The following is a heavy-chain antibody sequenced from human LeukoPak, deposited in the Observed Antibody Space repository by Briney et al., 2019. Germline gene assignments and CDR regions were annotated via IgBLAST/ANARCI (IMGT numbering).Heavy chain of an antibody. CDR1: GFTFSSYA. CDR3: ARDRDIVATIVYYYMDV. Sequence: PGGSLRLSCAASGFTFSSYAMHWVRQAPGKGLEWVAVISYDGSNKYYADSVKGRFTISRDNSKNTLYLQMNSLRAEDTAVYYCARDRDIVATIVYYYMDVWGKGTTVTVSS. J-gene: IGHJ6*03. V-gene: IGHV3-30-3*01. CDR2: ISYDGSNK. D-gene: IGHD5-12*01.